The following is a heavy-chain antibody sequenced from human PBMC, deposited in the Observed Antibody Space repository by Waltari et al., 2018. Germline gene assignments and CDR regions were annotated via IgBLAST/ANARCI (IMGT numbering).Heavy chain of an antibody. V-gene: IGHV3-30*18. D-gene: IGHD6-13*01. CDR2: RSCDGSKK. Sequence: QVQLVECGGGGVQPGRSLRPSLAASGFPFSCHCMPLVRPAPGKGLGWVAVRSCDGSKKYYADAVKGRFTISRDNSKNTLYLQMNSLRAEDTAVYYCAKDPLPYSSSWYYFDYWGQGTLVTVSS. CDR3: AKDPLPYSSSWYYFDY. J-gene: IGHJ4*02. CDR1: GFPFSCHC.